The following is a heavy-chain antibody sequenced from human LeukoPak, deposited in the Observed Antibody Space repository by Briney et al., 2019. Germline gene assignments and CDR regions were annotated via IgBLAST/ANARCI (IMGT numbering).Heavy chain of an antibody. Sequence: ASVKVSCKASGYTFTSYYMHWVRQAPGQGLEWMGKINPSGGSTSYAQKFQGRVTMTRDTSISTAYMELSRLRSDDTAVYYCAVTPDHSSSWVHANDYWGQGTLVTVSS. D-gene: IGHD6-13*01. CDR3: AVTPDHSSSWVHANDY. CDR1: GYTFTSYY. J-gene: IGHJ4*02. V-gene: IGHV1-46*01. CDR2: INPSGGST.